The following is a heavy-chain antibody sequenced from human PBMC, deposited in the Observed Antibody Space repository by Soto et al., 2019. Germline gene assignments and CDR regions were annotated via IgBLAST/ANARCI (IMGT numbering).Heavy chain of an antibody. CDR1: GYSFTTYG. V-gene: IGHV1-18*01. CDR2: ISSYNDYT. J-gene: IGHJ6*02. CDR3: GMDV. Sequence: QVQLVQSGPEVKKPGASVKVSCKASGYSFTTYGLSWVRQAPGHGLEWMGWISSYNDYTDYAQKCQGRVTMTTDTSTRTAYMELRSLRSDDTAVYYYGMDVWGQGTTVTVSS.